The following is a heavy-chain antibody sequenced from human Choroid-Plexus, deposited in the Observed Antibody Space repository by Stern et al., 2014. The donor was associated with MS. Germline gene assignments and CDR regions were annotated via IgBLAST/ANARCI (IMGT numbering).Heavy chain of an antibody. CDR1: GFSFSSFG. CDR2: ISYDGSK. J-gene: IGHJ4*02. V-gene: IGHV3-30*18. Sequence: VQLVESGGGVVQPGRPLRLSCAASGFSFSSFGMHWVRQAPGKGLEWVALISYDGSKDYADSVKGRFAISRDNSKNTLYLQMNSLRAEDTAAYYCAKDRQYLTFXFDFWGQGSLVTVSS. CDR3: AKDRQYLTFXFDF. D-gene: IGHD2/OR15-2a*01.